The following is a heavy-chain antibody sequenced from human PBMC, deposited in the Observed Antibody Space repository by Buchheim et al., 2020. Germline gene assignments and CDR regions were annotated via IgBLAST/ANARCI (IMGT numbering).Heavy chain of an antibody. CDR1: GYTFTGYY. D-gene: IGHD1-26*01. CDR2: INPNSGGT. Sequence: QVQLVQSGAEVKKPGASVKVSCKASGYTFTGYYMHWVRQAPGQGLEWMGWINPNSGGTYFAQKFQGRVTMTSDPSISTAYMELSRLRSDDTAVYYCARDSGSYYPDYWGQGTL. V-gene: IGHV1-2*02. CDR3: ARDSGSYYPDY. J-gene: IGHJ4*02.